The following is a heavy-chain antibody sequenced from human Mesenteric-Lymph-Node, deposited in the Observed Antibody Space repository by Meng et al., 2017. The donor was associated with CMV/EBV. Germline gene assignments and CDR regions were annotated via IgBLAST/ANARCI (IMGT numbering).Heavy chain of an antibody. CDR2: ISNDGSKN. Sequence: GGSLRLFCVASGFTFRIFAIHWVRQAPGKGLEWVAVISNDGSKNYFADSVKGRFTISRDNFKDTLYLQMSSLKIDDTAVYFCAREVGSSWPFDYWGLGTLVTVSS. D-gene: IGHD6-13*01. V-gene: IGHV3-30*04. CDR3: AREVGSSWPFDY. CDR1: GFTFRIFA. J-gene: IGHJ4*02.